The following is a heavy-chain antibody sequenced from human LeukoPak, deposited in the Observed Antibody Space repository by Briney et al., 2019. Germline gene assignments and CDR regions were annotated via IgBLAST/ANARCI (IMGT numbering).Heavy chain of an antibody. CDR3: TPLIIVVAGKVDDY. D-gene: IGHD6-13*01. Sequence: PGGSLRLSCAASGFTFSGSDMHWVRQASGKGLEWVGRVRSNANSYATAYAASVKGRFTISRDDSKNTAYLQMNSLKTEDTAVYYCTPLIIVVAGKVDDYWGQGTLVTVSS. CDR2: VRSNANSYAT. CDR1: GFTFSGSD. J-gene: IGHJ4*02. V-gene: IGHV3-73*01.